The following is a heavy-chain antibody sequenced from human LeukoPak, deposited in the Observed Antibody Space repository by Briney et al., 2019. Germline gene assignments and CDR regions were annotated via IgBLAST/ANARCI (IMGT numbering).Heavy chain of an antibody. V-gene: IGHV5-51*01. Sequence: GESLKISCKGSGYSFTSYWIGWVRQMPGKGLEWMGIIYPGDSDTRYSPSFQGQVTISADKSISTAYLQWSSLKASDTAMYYCASLGAGDYDILPGYLDYGGQEHLVPVSS. CDR1: GYSFTSYW. CDR2: IYPGDSDT. CDR3: ASLGAGDYDILPGYLDY. D-gene: IGHD3-9*01. J-gene: IGHJ4*02.